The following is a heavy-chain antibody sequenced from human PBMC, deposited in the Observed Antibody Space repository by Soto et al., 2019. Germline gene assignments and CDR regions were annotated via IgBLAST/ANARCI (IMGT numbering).Heavy chain of an antibody. CDR3: AREDYYDSSGSSPGGWFDP. D-gene: IGHD3-22*01. CDR2: ISAHNRNT. J-gene: IGHJ5*02. V-gene: IGHV1-18*01. Sequence: ASVKVSCKASGYTFTSYGISWVRQAPGQGLEWMGWISAHNRNTNYAQELQGRVTMTTDTSTSTAYMELRSLRSDDTAVYYCAREDYYDSSGSSPGGWFDPWGQGTLVTVSS. CDR1: GYTFTSYG.